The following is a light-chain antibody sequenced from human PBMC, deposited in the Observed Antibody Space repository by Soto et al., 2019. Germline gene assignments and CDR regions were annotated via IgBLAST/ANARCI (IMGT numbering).Light chain of an antibody. V-gene: IGLV2-11*01. Sequence: QSVLTQPRSVSGSPGQSVTISCTGTSSDVGTYNYVSWHQQHPGKAPKLVMYDVTQRPSGVPDRFSGSKSGITASLTISGLQAEDEADYYCCSYAAGDSFKFGGGTKLTVL. CDR1: SSDVGTYNY. CDR3: CSYAAGDSFK. J-gene: IGLJ2*01. CDR2: DVT.